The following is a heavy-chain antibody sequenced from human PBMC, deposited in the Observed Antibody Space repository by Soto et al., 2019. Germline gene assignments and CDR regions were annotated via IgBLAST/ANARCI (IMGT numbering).Heavy chain of an antibody. D-gene: IGHD4-17*01. CDR3: ARGSHSDYGDYGYFEF. Sequence: PVGSLRLSCTASGFTFDDFAMHWVRQVPGKGLEWVSGINWNTVNIAYADSVKGRFTISRDNGKNSLYLQMNSLKTEDTALYYCARGSHSDYGDYGYFEFWGQGALVTV. J-gene: IGHJ4*02. CDR2: INWNTVNI. V-gene: IGHV3-9*01. CDR1: GFTFDDFA.